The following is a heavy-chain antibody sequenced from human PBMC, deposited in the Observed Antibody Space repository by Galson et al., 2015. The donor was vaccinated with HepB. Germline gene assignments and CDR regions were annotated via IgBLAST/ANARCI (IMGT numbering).Heavy chain of an antibody. CDR2: ISYDGSNK. CDR3: ARDEDYGGNSGWSQVGH. CDR1: GFTFSSYA. V-gene: IGHV3-30*04. J-gene: IGHJ4*02. Sequence: SLRLSCAASGFTFSSYAMHWVRQAPGKGLEWVAVISYDGSNKYYADSVKGRFTISRDNSKNTLYLQMNSLRAEDTAVYYCARDEDYGGNSGWSQVGHWGQGTLVTVSS. D-gene: IGHD4-23*01.